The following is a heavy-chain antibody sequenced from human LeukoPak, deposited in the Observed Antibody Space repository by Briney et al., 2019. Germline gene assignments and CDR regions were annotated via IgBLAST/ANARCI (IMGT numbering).Heavy chain of an antibody. D-gene: IGHD3-9*01. Sequence: RASVKVSCKASGYTFTSYGISWVRQAPGQGLDWMGWISAYNGNTNYAQKLQGRVTMTTDTSTSTAYMELRSLRSVDTAVYYCARDRYYDILTGYYPFDYWGQGTLVTVSS. CDR2: ISAYNGNT. J-gene: IGHJ4*02. V-gene: IGHV1-18*04. CDR3: ARDRYYDILTGYYPFDY. CDR1: GYTFTSYG.